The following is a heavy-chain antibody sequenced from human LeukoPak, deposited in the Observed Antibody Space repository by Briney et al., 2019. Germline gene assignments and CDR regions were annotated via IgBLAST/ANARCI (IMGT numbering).Heavy chain of an antibody. Sequence: SETLSLTCTVSGGSISSYYWSWIRQPPGKGLEWIGYIYYSGSTNYNPSLKSRVTISVDTSKNQFSLKLSSVTAADTAVYYCARLRGRGSCELFDYWSQETLVTVSS. CDR2: IYYSGST. D-gene: IGHD1-26*01. CDR1: GGSISSYY. J-gene: IGHJ4*02. CDR3: ARLRGRGSCELFDY. V-gene: IGHV4-59*08.